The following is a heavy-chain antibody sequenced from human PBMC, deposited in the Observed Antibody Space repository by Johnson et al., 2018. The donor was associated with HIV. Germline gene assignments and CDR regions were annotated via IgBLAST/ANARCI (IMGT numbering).Heavy chain of an antibody. Sequence: QVQLVESGGGVVQPGRSLRLSCAASGFTFSSYAMHWVRQAPGKGLEWVAVISYDGSNKYYADSVKGRFIISGDKSKNTLYLQMNSLRAEDTAVYYGARVYYYDSSGIDAFDIWGQGTMVTVSS. CDR2: ISYDGSNK. CDR3: ARVYYYDSSGIDAFDI. V-gene: IGHV3-30-3*01. CDR1: GFTFSSYA. D-gene: IGHD3-22*01. J-gene: IGHJ3*02.